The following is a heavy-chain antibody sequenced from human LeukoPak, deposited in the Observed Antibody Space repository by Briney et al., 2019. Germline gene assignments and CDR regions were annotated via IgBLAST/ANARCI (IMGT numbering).Heavy chain of an antibody. V-gene: IGHV3-23*01. J-gene: IGHJ4*02. CDR2: IKIKGDVT. Sequence: GGSLRLSCAASGFSFSSYAMSWVRQAPGKGLEWVSTIKIKGDVTYYADSVKGRFTISRDNSKNTLYVQMSNLRAEDAAVYYCAKGFSSSGWWFFDYWGQGTLVTVSS. CDR1: GFSFSSYA. D-gene: IGHD6-19*01. CDR3: AKGFSSSGWWFFDY.